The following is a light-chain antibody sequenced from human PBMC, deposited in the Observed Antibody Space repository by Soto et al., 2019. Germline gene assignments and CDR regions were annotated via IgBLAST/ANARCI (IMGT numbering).Light chain of an antibody. CDR3: QQSYSTPRT. V-gene: IGKV1-39*01. CDR2: AAS. J-gene: IGKJ1*01. CDR1: QSISSY. Sequence: DIQMTQSPSSLSASVGDRVTITCLASQSISSYLNWYQQKPGKAPKLLIYAASSLQSEVPSRFSGSGSGTDFTLTISSLQPEDFATYYCQQSYSTPRTFGQGTKVDIK.